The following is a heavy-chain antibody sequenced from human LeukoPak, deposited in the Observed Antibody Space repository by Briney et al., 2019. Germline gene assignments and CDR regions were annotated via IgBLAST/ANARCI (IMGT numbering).Heavy chain of an antibody. V-gene: IGHV3-20*04. CDR2: INWNGGST. CDR1: GFTFDDYG. D-gene: IGHD2-2*02. J-gene: IGHJ6*03. Sequence: GGSLRLSCAASGFTFDDYGMSWVRQAPGKGLEWVSGINWNGGSTGYADSVKGRFTISRDNAKSSLYLQMNSLRAEDTALYYCAREVSYYCSSTSCYTLRYYYYYMDVWGKGTTVTVSS. CDR3: AREVSYYCSSTSCYTLRYYYYYMDV.